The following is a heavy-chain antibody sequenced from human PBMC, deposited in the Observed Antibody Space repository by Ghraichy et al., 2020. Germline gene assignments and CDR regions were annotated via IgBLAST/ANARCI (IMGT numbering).Heavy chain of an antibody. CDR1: GGSISSSSYY. D-gene: IGHD5-24*01. V-gene: IGHV4-39*01. CDR2: IYYSGST. J-gene: IGHJ4*02. Sequence: ETLSLTCTVSGGSISSSSYYWGWIRQPPGKGLEWIGSIYYSGSTYYNPSLKSRVTISVDTSKNQFSLKLSSVTAADTAVYYCARWRDGYNSGFDYWGQGTLVTVSS. CDR3: ARWRDGYNSGFDY.